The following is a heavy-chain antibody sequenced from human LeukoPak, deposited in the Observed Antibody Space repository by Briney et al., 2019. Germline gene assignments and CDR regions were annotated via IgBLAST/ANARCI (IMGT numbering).Heavy chain of an antibody. Sequence: PSETLSLTCAVYGGSFSGYYWSWIRQPPGKGLEWIGEINHSGSTNYNPPLKSRVTISVDTSKNQFSLKLSSVTAADTAVYYCARHVTQLLWFGKFSMDVWGKGTTVTISS. CDR2: INHSGST. CDR3: ARHVTQLLWFGKFSMDV. D-gene: IGHD3-10*01. J-gene: IGHJ6*03. CDR1: GGSFSGYY. V-gene: IGHV4-34*01.